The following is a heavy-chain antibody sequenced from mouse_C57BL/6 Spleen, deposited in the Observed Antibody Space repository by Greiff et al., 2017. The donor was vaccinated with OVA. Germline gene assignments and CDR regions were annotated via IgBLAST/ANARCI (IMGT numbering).Heavy chain of an antibody. CDR2: IYPGSGNT. D-gene: IGHD2-4*01. Sequence: VQLQQSGPELVKPGASVKISCKASGYSFTSYYIHWVKQRPGQGLEWIGWIYPGSGNTKYNEKFKGKATLTADTSSSTAYTQLSSLTSEDSAVYYCARDYDVRFAYWGQGTLVTVSA. CDR1: GYSFTSYY. CDR3: ARDYDVRFAY. V-gene: IGHV1-66*01. J-gene: IGHJ3*01.